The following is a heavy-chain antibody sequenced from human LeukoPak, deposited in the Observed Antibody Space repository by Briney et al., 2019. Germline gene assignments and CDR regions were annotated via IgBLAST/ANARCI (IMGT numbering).Heavy chain of an antibody. Sequence: SETLSLTCTVSGGSISSSSYYWGWIRQPPGKGLEWLGSIYYSGSTYYNPSLKSRVTISVDTSKNQFSLKLSSVTAADTAVYYCARHRWYLYYFDYWGQGTLVTVSS. CDR1: GGSISSSSYY. CDR3: ARHRWYLYYFDY. D-gene: IGHD2-15*01. V-gene: IGHV4-39*01. CDR2: IYYSGST. J-gene: IGHJ4*02.